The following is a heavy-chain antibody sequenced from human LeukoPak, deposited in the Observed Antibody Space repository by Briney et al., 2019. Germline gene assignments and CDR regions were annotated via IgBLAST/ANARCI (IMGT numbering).Heavy chain of an antibody. V-gene: IGHV3-23*01. CDR3: AKGAYGSGSPYNAFDY. CDR1: GFTFSSYA. Sequence: GGSLRLSCGASGFTFSSYAMTWVRQAPGKGLEWVSVTSGSGGSTYYADSVKGRFTISRDNSKSTLYLQMNSLRAADTAVYYCAKGAYGSGSPYNAFDYWGQGTLVTVSS. J-gene: IGHJ4*02. CDR2: TSGSGGST. D-gene: IGHD3-10*01.